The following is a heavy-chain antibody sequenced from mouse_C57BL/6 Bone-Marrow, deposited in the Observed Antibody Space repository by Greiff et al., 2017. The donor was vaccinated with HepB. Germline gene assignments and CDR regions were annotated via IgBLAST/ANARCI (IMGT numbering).Heavy chain of an antibody. CDR1: GFNIKDDY. V-gene: IGHV14-4*01. CDR3: TTGGDYDWFAY. J-gene: IGHJ3*01. CDR2: IDPENGDT. D-gene: IGHD2-4*01. Sequence: VQLQQPGAELVRPGASVKLSCTASGFNIKDDYMHWVKQRPEQGLEWIGWIDPENGDTEYASKFQGKATITADTSSNTAYLQLSSLTSEDTAVYYCTTGGDYDWFAYWGQGTLVTVSA.